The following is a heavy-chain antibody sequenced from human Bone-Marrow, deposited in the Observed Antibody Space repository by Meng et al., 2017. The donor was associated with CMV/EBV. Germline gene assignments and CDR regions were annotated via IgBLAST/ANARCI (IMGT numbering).Heavy chain of an antibody. CDR3: ASGESGSYSYYFAY. CDR1: GYTFTSYY. D-gene: IGHD1-26*01. V-gene: IGHV1-69*06. Sequence: SVKVSCKASGYTFTSYYMHWVRQAPGQGLEWMGGIIPIFGTANYAQKFQGRVTITADKSTSTAYMELSSLRSEDTAVYYCASGESGSYSYYFAYWGQGTLVTVSS. CDR2: IIPIFGTA. J-gene: IGHJ4*02.